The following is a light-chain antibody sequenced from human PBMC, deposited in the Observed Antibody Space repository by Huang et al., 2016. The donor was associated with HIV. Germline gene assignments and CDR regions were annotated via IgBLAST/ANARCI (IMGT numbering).Light chain of an antibody. CDR2: MSS. J-gene: IGKJ2*01. CDR1: QKLLHSDGHNL. CDR3: MQGLQAPPT. Sequence: EIVVTQSPLSLPVTPGQPASISCKSSQKLLHSDGHNLLDWYLQKPGQSPQLLLFMSSNRAPGVSDRFSGSGSGTDFTLEISRVEAGDVGVYYCMQGLQAPPTFGQGTKLEI. V-gene: IGKV2-28*01.